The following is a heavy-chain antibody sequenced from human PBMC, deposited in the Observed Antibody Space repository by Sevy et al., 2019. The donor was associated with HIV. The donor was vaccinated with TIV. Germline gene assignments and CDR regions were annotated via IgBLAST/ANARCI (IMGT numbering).Heavy chain of an antibody. V-gene: IGHV3-9*01. Sequence: GGSLRLSCTASGVNLNDYAMHWVRQVPGKGLEWVSSINYNGDNIFYADSVKGRFTISRDNGQKSLYLQMNSLRVDDTAFYFCTKDAGSGSFFSGYSYWNYMDVWGQGTTVTVSS. CDR3: TKDAGSGSFFSGYSYWNYMDV. D-gene: IGHD1-26*01. J-gene: IGHJ6*03. CDR2: INYNGDNI. CDR1: GVNLNDYA.